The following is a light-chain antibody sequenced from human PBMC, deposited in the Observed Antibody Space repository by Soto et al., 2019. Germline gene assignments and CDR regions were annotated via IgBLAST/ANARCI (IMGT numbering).Light chain of an antibody. CDR3: QQYNNWPQT. CDR2: GAS. J-gene: IGKJ1*01. Sequence: EIVMTQSPATVSVSPGDTATLSCRASQSFGTNLAWYQQTPGQAPKLLIYGASIRSTGVPDRFSGSGSGTEFTLTISSLRFGDVAVYYCQQYNNWPQTFGQGTKVDIK. V-gene: IGKV3-15*01. CDR1: QSFGTN.